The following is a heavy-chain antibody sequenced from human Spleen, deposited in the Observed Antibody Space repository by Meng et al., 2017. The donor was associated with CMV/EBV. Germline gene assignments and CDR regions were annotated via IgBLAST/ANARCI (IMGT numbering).Heavy chain of an antibody. D-gene: IGHD3-3*01. Sequence: FTFNYYAMTWVRQAPGKGPEWVSSISSSSNYINYSDSVKGRFTISRDNAKKSLYLQMNSLRAEDTARYFCARVGGYDFSSGYYPIDYWGQGTLVTVSS. CDR2: ISSSSNYI. V-gene: IGHV3-21*01. J-gene: IGHJ4*02. CDR1: FTFNYYA. CDR3: ARVGGYDFSSGYYPIDY.